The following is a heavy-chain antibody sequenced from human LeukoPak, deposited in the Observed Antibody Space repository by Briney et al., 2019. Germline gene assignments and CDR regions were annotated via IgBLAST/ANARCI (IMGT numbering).Heavy chain of an antibody. V-gene: IGHV7-4-1*02. J-gene: IGHJ5*02. D-gene: IGHD3-22*01. Sequence: GASVTVSCKASGYTFTSCAMNWVRQAPGQGLEWMGWINTNTGNPTYAQGFTGRFVFSLDTSVSTAYLQISSLKAEDTAVYYCARDPNDSSGYYPGWFDPWGQGTLVTVSS. CDR1: GYTFTSCA. CDR2: INTNTGNP. CDR3: ARDPNDSSGYYPGWFDP.